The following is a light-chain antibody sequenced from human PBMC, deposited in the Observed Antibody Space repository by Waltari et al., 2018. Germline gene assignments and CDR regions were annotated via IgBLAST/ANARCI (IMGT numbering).Light chain of an antibody. CDR3: QHYYSIPRT. CDR1: QGVSTY. Sequence: AIRMTPSPSSLSASIGDRVTISCRASQGVSTYLAWYQQKPGKAPSLLIHAASTLQSGVPSRFSGSGTGTDFTLTISSLQAEDVAVYYCQHYYSIPRTFGPGTKVDIK. J-gene: IGKJ3*01. V-gene: IGKV1-8*01. CDR2: AAS.